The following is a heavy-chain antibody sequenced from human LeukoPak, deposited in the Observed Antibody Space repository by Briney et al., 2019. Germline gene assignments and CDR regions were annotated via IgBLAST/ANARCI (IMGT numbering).Heavy chain of an antibody. CDR3: ARQSSSSDFWSGYSCLAIGDVGGRYYFDY. J-gene: IGHJ4*02. Sequence: PSETLSLTCAVSSYSISSGYYWGWIRQPPGKGLGWIGSIYHSGSTYYNPSLKGGVTISVDTSKNQFSLQLSSVTAADTAVYYCARQSSSSDFWSGYSCLAIGDVGGRYYFDYWGEGTLVTVSS. D-gene: IGHD3-3*01. CDR2: IYHSGST. V-gene: IGHV4-38-2*01. CDR1: SYSISSGYY.